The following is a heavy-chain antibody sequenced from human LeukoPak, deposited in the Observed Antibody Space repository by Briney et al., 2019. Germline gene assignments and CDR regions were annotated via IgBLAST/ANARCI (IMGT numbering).Heavy chain of an antibody. CDR2: IYYSGST. Sequence: SETLSLTCTVSGGSISSGGYYWSWIRQHPGKGLEWIGYIYYSGSTYYNPSLKSRVTISVDTSKTQFSLKLSSVTSADTAVYYCAMYYYDSSGYYYIDYWGQETLVTVSS. CDR1: GGSISSGGYY. CDR3: AMYYYDSSGYYYIDY. V-gene: IGHV4-31*03. D-gene: IGHD3-22*01. J-gene: IGHJ4*02.